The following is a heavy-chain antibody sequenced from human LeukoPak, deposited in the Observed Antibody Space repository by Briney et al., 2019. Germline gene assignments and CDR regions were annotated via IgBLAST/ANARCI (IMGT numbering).Heavy chain of an antibody. CDR2: ISTSSSYI. D-gene: IGHD6-13*01. V-gene: IGHV3-21*01. Sequence: GGSLRLSCAASGFTFSSYSMNWVRQAPGKGLEWVSSISTSSSYIYYADSVKGRFTISRDNAKNSLYLQMNSLRAEDTAVYYCARDQELGSSWVYYYYYYMDVWGKGTTVTVSS. J-gene: IGHJ6*03. CDR3: ARDQELGSSWVYYYYYYMDV. CDR1: GFTFSSYS.